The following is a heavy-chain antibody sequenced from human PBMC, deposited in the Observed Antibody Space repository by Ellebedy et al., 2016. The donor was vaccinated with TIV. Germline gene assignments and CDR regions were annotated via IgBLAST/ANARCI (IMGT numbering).Heavy chain of an antibody. J-gene: IGHJ4*02. CDR1: GYTFTGYY. CDR2: INPNSGGT. CDR3: ARGVQIHDYGDYSFDY. V-gene: IGHV1-2*04. Sequence: APVKVSCXASGYTFTGYYMHWVRQAPGQGLEWMGWINPNSGGTNYAQKFQGWVTMTRDTSISTAYMELSRLRSEDTAVYYCARGVQIHDYGDYSFDYWGQGTLVTVSS. D-gene: IGHD4-17*01.